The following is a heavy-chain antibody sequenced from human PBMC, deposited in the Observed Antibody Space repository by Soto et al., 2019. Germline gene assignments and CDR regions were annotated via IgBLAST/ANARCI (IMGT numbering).Heavy chain of an antibody. Sequence: GGSLRLSCAASGFTFSSYAMSWVRQAPGKGLEWVSAIGGSGGSTYYADSVKGRFTISRDNSKNTLYLQMNSLRAEDTAVYYCAKDNYYDSSGYSLYWGQGTLVTVSS. CDR2: IGGSGGST. J-gene: IGHJ4*02. D-gene: IGHD3-22*01. V-gene: IGHV3-23*01. CDR3: AKDNYYDSSGYSLY. CDR1: GFTFSSYA.